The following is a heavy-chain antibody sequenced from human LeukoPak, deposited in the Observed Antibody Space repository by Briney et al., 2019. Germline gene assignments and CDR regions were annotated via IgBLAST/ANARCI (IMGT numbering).Heavy chain of an antibody. CDR3: ARDRGYNWNPYYIDY. D-gene: IGHD1-1*01. CDR1: GYTFTGYY. V-gene: IGHV1-2*06. CDR2: INPNIGDT. Sequence: ASVKVSCKASGYTFTGYYMHWVRQAPGQGLEWMGRINPNIGDTNYAQNFQGRVTMTRDTSISTAYMELSRLRSDDTAVYYCARDRGYNWNPYYIDYWGQGTLVTVSS. J-gene: IGHJ4*02.